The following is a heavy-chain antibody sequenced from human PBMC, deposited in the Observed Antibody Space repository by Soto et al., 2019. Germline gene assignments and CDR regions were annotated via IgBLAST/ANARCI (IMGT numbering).Heavy chain of an antibody. CDR1: GGTFSSYA. Sequence: SVKVSCKASGGTFSSYAISWVRQAPGQGLEWMGGIIPIFGTANYAQKFQGRVTITADESTSTAYMELSSLRSEDTAVYYCARYSGYDWWGYYYYGMDVWGQGTTVTVSS. V-gene: IGHV1-69*13. J-gene: IGHJ6*02. CDR3: ARYSGYDWWGYYYYGMDV. CDR2: IIPIFGTA. D-gene: IGHD5-12*01.